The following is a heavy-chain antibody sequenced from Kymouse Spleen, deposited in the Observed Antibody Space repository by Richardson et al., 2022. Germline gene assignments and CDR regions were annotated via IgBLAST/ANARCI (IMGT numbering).Heavy chain of an antibody. CDR1: GFTFSGSA. V-gene: IGHV3-73*02. D-gene: IGHD6-6*01. CDR2: IRSKANSYAT. CDR3: TRRGYSSSDWFDP. J-gene: IGHJ5*02. Sequence: EVQLVESGGGLVQPGGSLKLSCAASGFTFSGSAMHWVRQASGKGLEWVGRIRSKANSYATAYAASVKGRFTISRDDSKNTAYLQMNSLKTEDTAVYYCTRRGYSSSDWFDPWGQGTLVTVSS.